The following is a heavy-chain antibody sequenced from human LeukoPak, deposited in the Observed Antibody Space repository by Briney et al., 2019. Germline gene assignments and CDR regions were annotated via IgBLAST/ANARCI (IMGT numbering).Heavy chain of an antibody. V-gene: IGHV4-30-4*08. CDR1: GGSISSGDYY. CDR3: ARDSGAYCGGDCYASFDY. CDR2: IYYSGST. J-gene: IGHJ4*02. D-gene: IGHD2-21*01. Sequence: SQTLSLTCTVSGGSISSGDYYWSWIRQPPGKGLEWIGYIYYSGSTYYNPSLKSRVTISVDTSKNQFSLKLSSVTAADTVVYYCARDSGAYCGGDCYASFDYWGQGTLVTVSS.